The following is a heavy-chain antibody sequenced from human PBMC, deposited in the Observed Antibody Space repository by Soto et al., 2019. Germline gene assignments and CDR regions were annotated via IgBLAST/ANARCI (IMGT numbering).Heavy chain of an antibody. CDR2: IYHSGST. CDR3: ARRGAPPAIYFDY. CDR1: GYSISTGFN. V-gene: IGHV4-38-2*01. D-gene: IGHD5-18*01. Sequence: SETLSLTCAVSGYSISTGFNWAWIRQPPGKGLEWIGSIYHSGSTYYNLSLKSRVTISSDASKNQISLKLSSVTAADTAVYYCARRGAPPAIYFDYWGQGTLVTVSS. J-gene: IGHJ4*02.